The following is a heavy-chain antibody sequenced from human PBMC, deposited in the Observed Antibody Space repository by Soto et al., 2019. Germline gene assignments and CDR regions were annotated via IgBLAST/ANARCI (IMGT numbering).Heavy chain of an antibody. V-gene: IGHV1-18*04. Sequence: QIQLVQSAAEVKKPGASVKVSCKTSGYTFVSYGISWVRQAPGQGLEWMGWISPYNGNTNFAQRFRGRVTLTTDTSTDIVYMDLGSLKSDDTAVYYCARDQNFFHSSGYYDHWGQGTLFTVSS. CDR3: ARDQNFFHSSGYYDH. CDR2: ISPYNGNT. J-gene: IGHJ5*02. CDR1: GYTFVSYG. D-gene: IGHD3-22*01.